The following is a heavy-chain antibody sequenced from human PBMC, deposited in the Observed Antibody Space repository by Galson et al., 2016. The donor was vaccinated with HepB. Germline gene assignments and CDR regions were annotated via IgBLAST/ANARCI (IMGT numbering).Heavy chain of an antibody. CDR3: AGVPFGVAIVGFDP. CDR2: IYHSGST. CDR1: GGSISNNNW. Sequence: LSLTCAVSGGSISNNNWWSWVRQPPGKGLEWIGEIYHSGSTNYNPSLKSRVTISLDKSESQFSLKLTSVTAADTAVYYCAGVPFGVAIVGFDPWGQGTLVSVTS. V-gene: IGHV4-4*02. J-gene: IGHJ5*02. D-gene: IGHD3-3*01.